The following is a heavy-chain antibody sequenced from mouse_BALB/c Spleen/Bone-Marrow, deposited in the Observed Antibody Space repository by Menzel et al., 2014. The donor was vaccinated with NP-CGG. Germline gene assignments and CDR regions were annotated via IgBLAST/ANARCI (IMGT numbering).Heavy chain of an antibody. D-gene: IGHD1-1*01. V-gene: IGHV1-69*02. Sequence: VKLQESWAELVRPGASVKLSCKTSGYTFTSYWINWVKQRPGQGLEWIGNIYPSDSYTTYNQKFKDKATLTVDKSSSTAYMQLSSPTSEDSAVYYCTRPGYYYGSSAYAMGYWGQGTSVTVSS. J-gene: IGHJ4*01. CDR1: GYTFTSYW. CDR2: IYPSDSYT. CDR3: TRPGYYYGSSAYAMGY.